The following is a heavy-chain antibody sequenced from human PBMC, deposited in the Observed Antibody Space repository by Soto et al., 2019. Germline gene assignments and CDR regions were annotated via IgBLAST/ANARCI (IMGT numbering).Heavy chain of an antibody. CDR1: GFTFRNDG. J-gene: IGHJ6*02. CDR3: AKRRGDHSNYSWGIDV. D-gene: IGHD4-4*01. V-gene: IGHV3-30*18. Sequence: QVQLVESGGGVVQPGRSLRLSCAASGFTFRNDGMHWVRQAPGKGLVWVTVISYDGSHKYYADSVKGRFTISRDNSKNTVYLEMNSLRDEDTAVYYCAKRRGDHSNYSWGIDVWGQGTTVTVSS. CDR2: ISYDGSHK.